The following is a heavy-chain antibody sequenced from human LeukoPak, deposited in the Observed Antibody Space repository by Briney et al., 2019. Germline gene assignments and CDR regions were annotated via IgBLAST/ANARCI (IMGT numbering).Heavy chain of an antibody. V-gene: IGHV3-15*01. J-gene: IGHJ2*01. Sequence: RGSLRLSCAASGFTFTIALMSWVRQAPGKGLEWVGRIKSKIDGGTTDYAAPVNGRFTISRDDSKNTLYLQMNSLRTEDTAIYYCTTPPNYLDLWGRGTLVTVSS. CDR3: TTPPNYLDL. CDR1: GFTFTIAL. CDR2: IKSKIDGGTT.